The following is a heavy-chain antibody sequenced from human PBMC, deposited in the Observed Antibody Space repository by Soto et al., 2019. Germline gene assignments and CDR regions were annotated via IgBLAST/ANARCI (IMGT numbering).Heavy chain of an antibody. V-gene: IGHV4-31*03. CDR2: IYYSGST. D-gene: IGHD3-10*01. J-gene: IGHJ6*02. CDR1: GGSISSGGYY. Sequence: SETLSLTCTVSGGSISSGGYYWSWIRQHPGKGLEWIGYIYYSGSTYYNPSLKSRVTISVDTSKNQFSLKLSSVTAADTAVYYCARHPYYYGSGSYYNRKGYYGMDVWGQGTTVTVSS. CDR3: ARHPYYYGSGSYYNRKGYYGMDV.